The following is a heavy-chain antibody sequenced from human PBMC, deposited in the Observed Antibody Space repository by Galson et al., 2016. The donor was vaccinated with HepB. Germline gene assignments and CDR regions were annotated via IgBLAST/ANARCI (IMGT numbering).Heavy chain of an antibody. J-gene: IGHJ3*01. CDR1: GFTFSSYA. CDR2: INGAGT. D-gene: IGHD6-19*01. V-gene: IGHV3-23*01. CDR3: ATAGHTSGRSDTFEF. Sequence: SLRLSCAASGFTFSSYAMSWVRQAPGKGLEWVSAINGAGTYYADSVKGRFTISRDNSENTLYLQMYSLASEDTAVYYCATAGHTSGRSDTFEFWGQGTLVTVSS.